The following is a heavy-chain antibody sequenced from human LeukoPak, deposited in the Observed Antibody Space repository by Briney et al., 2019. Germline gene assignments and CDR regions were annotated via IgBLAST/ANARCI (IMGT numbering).Heavy chain of an antibody. CDR1: GYIFTDFY. Sequence: ASVKVSCKTSGYIFTDFYLHWVRQAPGQGLDWMGWISPTNGATSYARRFQGRVNMARDTSTSTSYMELSSLGSDDTAVYYCARSLSVARGLITTMLGYWGQGTLVTVSS. CDR3: ARSLSVARGLITTMLGY. D-gene: IGHD3-10*01. J-gene: IGHJ4*02. V-gene: IGHV1-2*02. CDR2: ISPTNGAT.